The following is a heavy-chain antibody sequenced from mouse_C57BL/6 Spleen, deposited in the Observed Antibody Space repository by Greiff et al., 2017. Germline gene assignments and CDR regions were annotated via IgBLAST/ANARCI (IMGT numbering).Heavy chain of an antibody. J-gene: IGHJ2*01. CDR1: GYSITSGYY. V-gene: IGHV3-6*01. D-gene: IGHD1-1*01. CDR3: ARQYYYGSSYFDY. Sequence: VQLKESGPGLVKPSQSLSLTCSVTGYSITSGYYWNWIRQFPGNKLEWMGYISYDGSNNYNPSLKNRISITRDTYKNQFFLKLNSVTTEDTATYYCARQYYYGSSYFDYWGQGTTLTVSS. CDR2: ISYDGSN.